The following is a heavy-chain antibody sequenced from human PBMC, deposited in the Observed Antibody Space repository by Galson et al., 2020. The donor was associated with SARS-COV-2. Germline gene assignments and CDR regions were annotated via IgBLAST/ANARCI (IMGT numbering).Heavy chain of an antibody. CDR2: IHYTGST. CDR3: ARDDFQNRFDP. D-gene: IGHD3-3*01. Sequence: PSETLSLTCTVSGGSVRSDTHYWTWIRQPPGKGLEWIGYIHYTGSTNYNPSLKSRVAISVDTSKNHFSLNLRSVTAADTAVYYCARDDFQNRFDPWGQGTLVTVSS. J-gene: IGHJ5*02. V-gene: IGHV4-61*03. CDR1: GGSVRSDTHY.